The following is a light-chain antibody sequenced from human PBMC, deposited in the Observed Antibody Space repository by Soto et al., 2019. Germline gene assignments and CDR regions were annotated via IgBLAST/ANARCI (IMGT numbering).Light chain of an antibody. Sequence: QSALAQPASVSGSPGQLITISCTGTSSDVGNYKYVSWYQQHPGKAPKLMIYEVSNRPSGVSNRFSGSKSGNTASLTISGLQAEDETDYYCFSYTSSGTYAFGTGTKVTF. J-gene: IGLJ1*01. CDR3: FSYTSSGTYA. CDR2: EVS. CDR1: SSDVGNYKY. V-gene: IGLV2-14*01.